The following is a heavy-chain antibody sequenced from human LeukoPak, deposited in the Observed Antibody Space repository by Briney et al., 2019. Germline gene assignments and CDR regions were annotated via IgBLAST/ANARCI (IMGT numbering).Heavy chain of an antibody. Sequence: GGSLRLSCAASGLTFNMYWMSWVRQAPGKGLEWVANIKQDGSEKYYVDFVKGRFTISRDNAKNSLYLQMNSLRAEDTAVYYCARVKEASAFDIWGQGTMVTVSS. CDR1: GLTFNMYW. CDR2: IKQDGSEK. CDR3: ARVKEASAFDI. D-gene: IGHD5-12*01. V-gene: IGHV3-7*01. J-gene: IGHJ3*02.